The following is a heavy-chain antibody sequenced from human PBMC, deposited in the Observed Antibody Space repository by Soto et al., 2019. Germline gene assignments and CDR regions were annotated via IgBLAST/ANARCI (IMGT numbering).Heavy chain of an antibody. V-gene: IGHV4-59*08. J-gene: IGHJ4*02. CDR3: AGMRLSSSGPTLGQFDY. CDR2: VYYSGST. CDR1: GGHLSGYY. Sequence: QVQLQESGPGLVRPSETLSLNCNVSGGHLSGYYWSWIRQAPGAGLEWIGYVYYSGSTKYNPSLNTRVTISMDRSKNQFSLELTSVTAADTAKQSCAGMRLSSSGPTLGQFDYWGQGAQVAVSS. D-gene: IGHD3-22*01.